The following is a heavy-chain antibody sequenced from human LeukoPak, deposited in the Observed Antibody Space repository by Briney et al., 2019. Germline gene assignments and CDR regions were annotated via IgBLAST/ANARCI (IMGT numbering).Heavy chain of an antibody. CDR1: GGSISSYY. D-gene: IGHD3-3*01. Sequence: NSSETLSLXCTVSGGSISSYYWSWIRQPPGKGLEWIGYIYYSGSTNYNPSLKSRVTMSVDTSKNQFSLKLSSVTAADTAVYYCARVYSTIFGVAFDLWGRGTLVTVSS. J-gene: IGHJ2*01. CDR2: IYYSGST. V-gene: IGHV4-59*01. CDR3: ARVYSTIFGVAFDL.